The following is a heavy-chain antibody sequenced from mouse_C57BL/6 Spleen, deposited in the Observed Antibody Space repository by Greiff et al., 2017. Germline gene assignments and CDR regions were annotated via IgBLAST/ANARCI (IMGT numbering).Heavy chain of an antibody. Sequence: QVQLQQSGAELMKPGASVKLSCKATGYTFTGYWIEWVKQRPGHGLEWIGEILPGSGSTNYNEKFKGKATFTADTSSNTAYMQLSRLTTEDSAIYYCVGGYDEFAYWGQGTLVTVSA. V-gene: IGHV1-9*01. D-gene: IGHD2-2*01. J-gene: IGHJ3*01. CDR1: GYTFTGYW. CDR2: ILPGSGST. CDR3: VGGYDEFAY.